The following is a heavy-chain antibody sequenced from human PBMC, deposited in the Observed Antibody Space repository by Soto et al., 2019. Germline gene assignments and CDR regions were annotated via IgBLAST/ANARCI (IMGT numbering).Heavy chain of an antibody. Sequence: QVQLVQSGAEVKKPGSSVKVSCKASGGTFSSYAISWVRQAPGQGLEWMGGIIPIFGTANYAQKFQGRVTXNAXEXMSTAYMELSSLRSEDTAVYYCARFKYGDYLYYFDYWGQGTLVTVSS. D-gene: IGHD4-17*01. J-gene: IGHJ4*02. V-gene: IGHV1-69*12. CDR1: GGTFSSYA. CDR2: IIPIFGTA. CDR3: ARFKYGDYLYYFDY.